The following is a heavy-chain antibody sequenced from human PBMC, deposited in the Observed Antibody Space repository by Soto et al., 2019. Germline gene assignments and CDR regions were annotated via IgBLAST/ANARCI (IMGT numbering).Heavy chain of an antibody. J-gene: IGHJ6*02. Sequence: SVKVSCKASGGTFSSYAISWVRQAPGQGLEWMGGIIPIFGTANYAPKFQGRVTITADKSTSTAYMELSSLRSEDTAVYYCARDGATYSSSSEGDYYYYYGMDVWGQGTTVTVSS. CDR3: ARDGATYSSSSEGDYYYYYGMDV. V-gene: IGHV1-69*06. D-gene: IGHD6-6*01. CDR1: GGTFSSYA. CDR2: IIPIFGTA.